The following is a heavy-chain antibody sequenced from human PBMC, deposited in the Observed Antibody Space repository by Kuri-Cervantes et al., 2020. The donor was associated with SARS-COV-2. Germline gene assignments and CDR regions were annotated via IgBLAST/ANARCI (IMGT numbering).Heavy chain of an antibody. CDR3: ATTYYDSIGLH. D-gene: IGHD3-22*01. V-gene: IGHV3-30*03. J-gene: IGHJ4*02. CDR2: ISYDGSNK. CDR1: GFPSSSYG. Sequence: GESLKIPCSASGFPSSSYGLHWVRRAPGKGLEWVAVISYDGSNKYYADSVKGRVTISRDNSKNTLYLQMNSLSAEDTAVYYCATTYYDSIGLHGGQVTLVTVSS.